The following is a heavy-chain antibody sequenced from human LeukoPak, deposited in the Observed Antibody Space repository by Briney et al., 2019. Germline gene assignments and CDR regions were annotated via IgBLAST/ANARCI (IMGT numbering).Heavy chain of an antibody. Sequence: GGSLRLSCAASGFTFSNYAMRWVRQAPGKGLEWVSGISGSGGSTYYADSAKGRFTISRDNSKNTLYLQMNSLRADDTAVYYCAKAFHSSGYFYRLGAFDIWGQGTMVTVSS. D-gene: IGHD3-22*01. CDR2: ISGSGGST. V-gene: IGHV3-23*01. CDR3: AKAFHSSGYFYRLGAFDI. CDR1: GFTFSNYA. J-gene: IGHJ3*02.